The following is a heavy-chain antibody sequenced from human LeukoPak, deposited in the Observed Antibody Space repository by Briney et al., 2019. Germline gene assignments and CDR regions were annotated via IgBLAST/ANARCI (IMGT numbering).Heavy chain of an antibody. V-gene: IGHV4-59*01. J-gene: IGHJ4*02. CDR1: GGSISSYY. Sequence: KPSETLSLTCTVSGGSISSYYWSWIRQPPGKGLEWIGYIYYSGSTNYNPSLKSRVTISVDTSKNQFSLKLSSVTAADTAVYYCARGITYYDVNLDYWGEGTLVTVSS. CDR2: IYYSGST. CDR3: ARGITYYDVNLDY. D-gene: IGHD3-22*01.